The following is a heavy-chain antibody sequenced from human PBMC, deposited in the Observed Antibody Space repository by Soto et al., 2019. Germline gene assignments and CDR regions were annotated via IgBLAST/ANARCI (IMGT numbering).Heavy chain of an antibody. D-gene: IGHD6-19*01. CDR2: IIPILGIA. CDR1: GGTFSSYT. CDR3: ARDPTYSSGWRRSWYFDL. Sequence: QVQLVQSGAEVKKPGSSVKVSCKASGGTFSSYTISWVRQAPGQGLEWMGRIIPILGIANYAQKFQGRVTITADKSTSTAYMELSSLRSEDTAVYSCARDPTYSSGWRRSWYFDLWGRGTLVTVSS. V-gene: IGHV1-69*08. J-gene: IGHJ2*01.